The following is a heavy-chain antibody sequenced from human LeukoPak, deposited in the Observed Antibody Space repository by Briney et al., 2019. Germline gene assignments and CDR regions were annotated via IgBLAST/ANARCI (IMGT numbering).Heavy chain of an antibody. J-gene: IGHJ4*02. V-gene: IGHV1-18*01. CDR2: ISAYNGNT. D-gene: IGHD1-1*01. Sequence: ASVKVSCKASGYTFTSYGISWVRQAPGQGLEWMGWISAYNGNTNYAQKLQGRVTMTTDTSTSTAYMELRSLRSDDTAVYYCARGWEDRNDDVPYYFDYWGQGTLVSVSS. CDR1: GYTFTSYG. CDR3: ARGWEDRNDDVPYYFDY.